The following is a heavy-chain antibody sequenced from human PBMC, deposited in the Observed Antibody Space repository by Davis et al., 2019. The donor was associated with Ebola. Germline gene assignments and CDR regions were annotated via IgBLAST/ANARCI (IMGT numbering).Heavy chain of an antibody. CDR3: ARRAKLVWYMDV. CDR2: VYYSGVT. CDR1: GVSITDYY. J-gene: IGHJ6*03. D-gene: IGHD2-8*01. V-gene: IGHV4-59*12. Sequence: PSETLSLTCTVSGVSITDYYWGWIRQPPGKGLEWIGHVYYSGVTYYSSSLKSRITMSLDTSRSQFSLELSSVTAADTAVYYCARRAKLVWYMDVWGKGTTVTVSS.